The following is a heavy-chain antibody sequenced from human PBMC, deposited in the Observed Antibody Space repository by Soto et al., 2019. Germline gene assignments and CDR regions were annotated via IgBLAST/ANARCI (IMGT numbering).Heavy chain of an antibody. CDR3: AKSSWPKYYYFDY. J-gene: IGHJ4*02. V-gene: IGHV3-30*18. D-gene: IGHD6-13*01. Sequence: GGSLRLSCAASGFTFSSYGMHWVRQAPGKGLEWVAVISYDGSSKYYADSVKGRFTISRDFSKNTLHLQMNSLRAEDTAVYYCAKSSWPKYYYFDYWGQGTLVTVSS. CDR1: GFTFSSYG. CDR2: ISYDGSSK.